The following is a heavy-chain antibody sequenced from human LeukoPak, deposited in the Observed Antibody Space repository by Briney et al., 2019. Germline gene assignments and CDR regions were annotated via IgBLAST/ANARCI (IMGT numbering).Heavy chain of an antibody. CDR2: IWYDGSNK. CDR1: GFTFSSYG. J-gene: IGHJ5*02. CDR3: AREGWRSWYNWFDP. D-gene: IGHD6-13*01. V-gene: IGHV3-33*01. Sequence: PGRSLRLSCAASGFTFSSYGMHWVRQAPGKRLEWVAVIWYDGSNKYYADSVKGRFTISRDNSKNTLYLQMNSLRAEDTAVYYCAREGWRSWYNWFDPWGQGTLVT.